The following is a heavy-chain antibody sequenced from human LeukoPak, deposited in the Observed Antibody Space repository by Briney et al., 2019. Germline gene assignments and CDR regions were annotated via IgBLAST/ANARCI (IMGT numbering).Heavy chain of an antibody. V-gene: IGHV1-18*04. CDR3: ARDSEVTVTATFDY. CDR2: ISAYNGNT. J-gene: IGHJ4*02. Sequence: GASVKVSCKTSGNTLTGYYMHWVRQAPGRGLEWMGWISAYNGNTNYAQKLQGRVTMTTDTSTSAAYMELRSLRSDDTAVYYCARDSEVTVTATFDYWGQGTLVTVSS. CDR1: GNTLTGYY. D-gene: IGHD4-17*01.